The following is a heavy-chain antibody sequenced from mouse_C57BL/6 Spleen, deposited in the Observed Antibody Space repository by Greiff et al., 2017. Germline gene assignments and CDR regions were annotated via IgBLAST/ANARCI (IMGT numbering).Heavy chain of an antibody. Sequence: QVQLQQSGPELVKPGASVKISCKASGYAFSSSWMNWVKQRPGKGLEWIGRIYPGDGDTNYNGKFKGKAILTAVKSSSTAYMQLSSLTSEDAAVYVCARAHYYDYDWNYWGQGTTRTVSS. J-gene: IGHJ2*01. CDR2: IYPGDGDT. D-gene: IGHD2-4*01. CDR1: GYAFSSSW. V-gene: IGHV1-82*01. CDR3: ARAHYYDYDWNY.